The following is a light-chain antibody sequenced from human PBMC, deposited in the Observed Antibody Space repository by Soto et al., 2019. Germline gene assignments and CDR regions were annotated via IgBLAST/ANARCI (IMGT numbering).Light chain of an antibody. J-gene: IGLJ1*01. CDR2: EAS. CDR3: CSIADSSTYV. CDR1: SSDVGSHNL. Sequence: QSVLTQPASVSGSPGQSITISCTGTSSDVGSHNLVSWYQQYSDKAPKLIIFEASKRPSGVSNRFSGSKSGSTASLTISGLQAEEEADYYCCSIADSSTYVFGTGNKVTVL. V-gene: IGLV2-23*01.